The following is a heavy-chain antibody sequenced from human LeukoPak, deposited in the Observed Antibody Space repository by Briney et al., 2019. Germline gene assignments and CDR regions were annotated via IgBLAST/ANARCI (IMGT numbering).Heavy chain of an antibody. J-gene: IGHJ4*02. CDR2: IKQDGSEK. D-gene: IGHD3-10*01. CDR1: GFTFSRYW. V-gene: IGHV3-7*01. CDR3: ARGPTPSYYYGSGSYYSLDY. Sequence: PGGSLRLSCAASGFTFSRYWMSWVRQTPGKGLEWVANIKQDGSEKYYVGSVKGRFTISRDNAKNSLYLQMNSLRAEDTAVYFCARGPTPSYYYGSGSYYSLDYWGQGTLVTVSS.